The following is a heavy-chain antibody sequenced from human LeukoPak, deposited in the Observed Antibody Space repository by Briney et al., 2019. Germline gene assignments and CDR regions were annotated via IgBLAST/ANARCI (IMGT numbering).Heavy chain of an antibody. D-gene: IGHD6-19*01. CDR2: VSSSSSYI. CDR1: GFTFSSYS. J-gene: IGHJ4*02. V-gene: IGHV3-21*01. CDR3: ARDGYSSGWYGPFDY. Sequence: GGSLRLSCAASGFTFSSYSMNWVRQAPGKGLEWVSSVSSSSSYIYYADSVKGRFTISRDNAKNSLYLQMNSLRAEDTAVYYCARDGYSSGWYGPFDYWGQGTLVTVSS.